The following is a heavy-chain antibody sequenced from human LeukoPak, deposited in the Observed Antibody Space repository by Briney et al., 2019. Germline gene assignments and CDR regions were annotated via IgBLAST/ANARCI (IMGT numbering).Heavy chain of an antibody. J-gene: IGHJ6*02. V-gene: IGHV3-30*04. CDR1: GFTFSSYA. D-gene: IGHD3-9*01. CDR3: AREPAYYDILTGYYNVIDYYYGMDV. CDR2: ISYDGSNK. Sequence: QTGRSLRLSCAASGFTFSSYAMHWVRQPPGKGLEWVAVISYDGSNKYYADSVKGRFTISRDNSKNTLYLQMNSLRAEDTAVYYCAREPAYYDILTGYYNVIDYYYGMDVWGQGTTVTVSS.